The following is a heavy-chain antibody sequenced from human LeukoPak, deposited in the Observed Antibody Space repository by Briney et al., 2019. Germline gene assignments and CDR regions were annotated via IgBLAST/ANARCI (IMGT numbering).Heavy chain of an antibody. J-gene: IGHJ4*02. CDR2: ISRKGYDGTK. Sequence: PGGSLRLSCTASGFTFSGYAMSWVRQAPGQGLEWVGFISRKGYDGTKGYDSSEKGRFTISRDDSKSNAYLQMNSLKTEDTAVYYCTRDRGYCIGGSCYTGGSGFDYWGQGTLVTVSS. D-gene: IGHD2-15*01. CDR1: GFTFSGYA. CDR3: TRDRGYCIGGSCYTGGSGFDY. V-gene: IGHV3-49*04.